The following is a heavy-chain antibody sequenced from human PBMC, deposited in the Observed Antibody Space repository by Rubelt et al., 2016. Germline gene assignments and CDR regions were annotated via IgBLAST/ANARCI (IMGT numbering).Heavy chain of an antibody. CDR1: GYTFTSYS. CDR2: INAGNGNT. Sequence: EVKKPGASVKVSCKASGYTFTSYSMHWVRQAPGQKLEWMGWINAGNGNTNYAQKLQGRVTMTTDTSTSTAYMDLRSLRSDDTAVYYGARVPRSGSYDIDYWGQGTLVTVSS. D-gene: IGHD1-26*01. V-gene: IGHV1-3*01. CDR3: ARVPRSGSYDIDY. J-gene: IGHJ4*02.